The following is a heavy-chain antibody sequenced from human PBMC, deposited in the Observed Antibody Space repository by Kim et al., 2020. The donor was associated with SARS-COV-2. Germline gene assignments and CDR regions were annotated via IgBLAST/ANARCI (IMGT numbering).Heavy chain of an antibody. D-gene: IGHD2-2*01. J-gene: IGHJ5*02. CDR3: AREGLVVRPAAENWFDP. Sequence: VKGRFTISRDNSKNTLYLQMNSLRAEDTAVYYCAREGLVVRPAAENWFDPWGQGTLVTVSS. V-gene: IGHV3-30*07.